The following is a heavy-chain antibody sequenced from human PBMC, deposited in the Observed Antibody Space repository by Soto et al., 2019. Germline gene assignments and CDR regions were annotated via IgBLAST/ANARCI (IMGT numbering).Heavy chain of an antibody. D-gene: IGHD4-17*01. CDR1: GFTFSNYG. CDR3: ARGYGRADY. CDR2: IGSGAGTI. Sequence: EVRLVESGGGLVQPGGSLRLSCAASGFTFSNYGMNWVRQAPGRGLEWVSFIGSGAGTIYYADSGKGRFTISGDNAKTSLYLQMNSLRDEDTAVYYCARGYGRADYWGQGTLVTVSS. J-gene: IGHJ4*02. V-gene: IGHV3-48*02.